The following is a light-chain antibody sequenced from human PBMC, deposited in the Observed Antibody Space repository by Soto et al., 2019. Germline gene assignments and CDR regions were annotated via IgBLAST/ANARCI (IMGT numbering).Light chain of an antibody. CDR2: GAS. CDR1: QSVSSSY. CDR3: QQYGNSPIT. Sequence: PGERVTLSCRASQSVSSSYLTWYQQKPGQAPRLLIYGASTRATGIPARFSGSGSGTDFTLTISRLEPEDFAVYYCQQYGNSPITFGQGTRLEIK. V-gene: IGKV3-20*01. J-gene: IGKJ5*01.